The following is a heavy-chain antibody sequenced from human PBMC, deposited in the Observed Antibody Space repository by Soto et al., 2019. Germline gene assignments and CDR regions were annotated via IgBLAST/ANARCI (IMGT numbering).Heavy chain of an antibody. CDR3: ARGGNGYEDWPPYYYYGMDV. D-gene: IGHD5-12*01. Sequence: GGSLRLSCAASGFTFDSYWMTWVRQAPGKGLEWVAHIKQDGGQTYYVDSVKGRFTISRDNAKTSLYLQMNSLRAEDTSVYFCARGGNGYEDWPPYYYYGMDVWGQGTTVTVSS. CDR2: IKQDGGQT. J-gene: IGHJ6*02. CDR1: GFTFDSYW. V-gene: IGHV3-7*01.